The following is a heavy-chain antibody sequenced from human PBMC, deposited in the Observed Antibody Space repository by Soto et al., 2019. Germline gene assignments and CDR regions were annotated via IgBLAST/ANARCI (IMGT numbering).Heavy chain of an antibody. V-gene: IGHV1-69*12. CDR3: ARDKDRLQLGGNYHYIMDV. D-gene: IGHD4-4*01. CDR1: GGTFSNSA. Sequence: QVQLEQSGAEVKKPGSSVKVSCKASGGTFSNSAISWVRQAPGQGLEWMGGIMPIFRTPDYAQKFQGRVTITADESTTTAYMELSGLRSEDTAVYNCARDKDRLQLGGNYHYIMDVWGQGTTVTVSS. CDR2: IMPIFRTP. J-gene: IGHJ6*02.